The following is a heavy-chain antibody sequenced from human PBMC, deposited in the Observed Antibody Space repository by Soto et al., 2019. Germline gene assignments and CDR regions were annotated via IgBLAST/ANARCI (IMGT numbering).Heavy chain of an antibody. D-gene: IGHD3-10*01. Sequence: GASVKVSCKASGYTFTSYGISWVRQAPGQGLEWMGWISAYNGNTNYAQKLQGRVTMTTDTSTSTAYMELRSLRYDDTAVYYCARYSAGWFGELTPYYYYGMDVWGQGTTVTVSS. V-gene: IGHV1-18*01. CDR3: ARYSAGWFGELTPYYYYGMDV. CDR2: ISAYNGNT. J-gene: IGHJ6*02. CDR1: GYTFTSYG.